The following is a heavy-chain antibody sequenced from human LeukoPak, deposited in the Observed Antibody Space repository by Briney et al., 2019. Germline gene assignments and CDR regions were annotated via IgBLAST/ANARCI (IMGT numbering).Heavy chain of an antibody. J-gene: IGHJ6*02. Sequence: ASVKVSCKASGYTFTSYYMHWVRQAPGQGLEWMGIINPSGGSTSYAQKFHGRVTMTRDTSTSTVYMELSSLRSEDTAVYYCARDLEQWLVRNGMDVWGQGTTVTVSS. CDR1: GYTFTSYY. V-gene: IGHV1-46*01. CDR3: ARDLEQWLVRNGMDV. CDR2: INPSGGST. D-gene: IGHD6-19*01.